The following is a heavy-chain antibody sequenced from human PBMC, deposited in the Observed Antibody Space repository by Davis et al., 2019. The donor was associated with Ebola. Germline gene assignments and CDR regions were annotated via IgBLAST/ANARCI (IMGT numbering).Heavy chain of an antibody. CDR1: GDPMTNNNW. Sequence: MPSETLSLTCAVSGDPMTNNNWWSWVRQSPGEGLEWIGEVYHTGSTIYNPSLESRLTISIDKSKKLISLKLNSVTAADTAVYYCATYDYNDHYVRAFDFWGQGTTASVSS. D-gene: IGHD3-10*02. V-gene: IGHV4-4*02. CDR3: ATYDYNDHYVRAFDF. J-gene: IGHJ3*01. CDR2: VYHTGST.